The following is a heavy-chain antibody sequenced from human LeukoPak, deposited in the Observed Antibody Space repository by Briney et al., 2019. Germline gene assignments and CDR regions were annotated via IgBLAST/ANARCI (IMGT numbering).Heavy chain of an antibody. D-gene: IGHD2-15*01. CDR2: INHSGRT. J-gene: IGHJ5*02. Sequence: GSLRLSCAASGFIFSDQNMNWVRQPPGKGLEWIGEINHSGRTDYNPSLKSRLTISVDTSKNQFSLKLSSVTAADTAVYYCAREPGYCTGGSCYGGWFDPWGQGTLVTVSS. V-gene: IGHV4-34*01. CDR1: GFIFSDQN. CDR3: AREPGYCTGGSCYGGWFDP.